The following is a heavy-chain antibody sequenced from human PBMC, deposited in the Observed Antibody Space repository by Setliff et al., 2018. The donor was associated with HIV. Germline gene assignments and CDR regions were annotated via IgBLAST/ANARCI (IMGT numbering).Heavy chain of an antibody. CDR3: ARDGYYDSSGYSFDY. J-gene: IGHJ4*02. CDR2: INTNTGNP. CDR1: GYTLTTYG. V-gene: IGHV7-4-1*02. D-gene: IGHD3-22*01. Sequence: GASVKVSCKASGYTLTTYGISWVRQAPGQGPEWMGWINTNTGNPTYAQGFTGRFVFSLDTSVSTAYLQISSLKAEDTAVYYCARDGYYDSSGYSFDYWGQGTLVTVSS.